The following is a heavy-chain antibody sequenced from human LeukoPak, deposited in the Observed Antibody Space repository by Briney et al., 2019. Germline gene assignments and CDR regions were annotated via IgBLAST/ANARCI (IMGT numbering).Heavy chain of an antibody. CDR2: ISGGSSTI. Sequence: GGSLRLSCAASGFIFSSYAMSWVRQAPGKGLEWISSISGGSSTIYYADSVKGRFTISRDNARNSLYLQMNSLRDEDTAVYYCARRDYGSGSFFGIDYWGQGTLVTVSS. V-gene: IGHV3-48*02. CDR1: GFIFSSYA. D-gene: IGHD3-10*01. J-gene: IGHJ4*02. CDR3: ARRDYGSGSFFGIDY.